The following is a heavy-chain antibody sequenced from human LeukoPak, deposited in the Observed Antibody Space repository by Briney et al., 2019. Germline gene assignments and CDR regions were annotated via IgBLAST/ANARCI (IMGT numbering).Heavy chain of an antibody. CDR3: AKDASNSAEVAGTRDAFDI. J-gene: IGHJ3*02. Sequence: PGGSLRLSCAASGFTFSSYGMHWVRQAPGKGLEWVAVISYDGSNKYYADSVKGRFTISRDNSKNTLYLQMNSLRAEDTAVYYCAKDASNSAEVAGTRDAFDIWGQGTMVTVSS. V-gene: IGHV3-30*18. CDR2: ISYDGSNK. D-gene: IGHD6-19*01. CDR1: GFTFSSYG.